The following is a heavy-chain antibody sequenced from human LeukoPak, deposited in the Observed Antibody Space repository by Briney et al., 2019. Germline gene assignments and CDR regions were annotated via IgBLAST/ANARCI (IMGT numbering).Heavy chain of an antibody. CDR1: GFTFSSYA. V-gene: IGHV3-23*01. D-gene: IGHD3-22*01. Sequence: GGSLRLSCAASGFTFSSYATSWVRQAPGKGLEWVSAISGSGGSAYYADSVKGRFTISRDNSKNTLYLQMNSLRAEDTAVYYCAKDYYDSSGDYVYGAFDIWGQGTMVTVSS. CDR3: AKDYYDSSGDYVYGAFDI. J-gene: IGHJ3*02. CDR2: ISGSGGSA.